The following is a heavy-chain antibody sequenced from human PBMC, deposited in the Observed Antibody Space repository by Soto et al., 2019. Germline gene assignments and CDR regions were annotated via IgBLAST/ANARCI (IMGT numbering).Heavy chain of an antibody. CDR2: ISYDGSNK. V-gene: IGHV3-30*18. Sequence: QVQLVESGGGVVQPGRSLRLSCAASGFTFSSYGMHWVRQAPGKGLEWVAVISYDGSNKYYADSVKGRFTISRDNSKNTLYLQMNSPRSEDTAVYYCAKDPSSGWYVRLVDFDYWGQGTLVTVSS. CDR1: GFTFSSYG. D-gene: IGHD6-19*01. CDR3: AKDPSSGWYVRLVDFDY. J-gene: IGHJ4*02.